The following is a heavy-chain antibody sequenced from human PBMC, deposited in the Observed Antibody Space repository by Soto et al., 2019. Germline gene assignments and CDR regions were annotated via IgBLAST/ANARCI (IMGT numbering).Heavy chain of an antibody. Sequence: PSETLSLTCTVSGGSISSYYWSWIRQPPGKGLEWIGYIYYRGSTNYNPSLKSRVTISVDTSKNQFSLRLSSVTAADTAVYYCASSLGSVTIFGVVRPNWFDPWGQGTLVTVS. D-gene: IGHD3-3*01. CDR1: GGSISSYY. J-gene: IGHJ5*02. CDR2: IYYRGST. V-gene: IGHV4-59*01. CDR3: ASSLGSVTIFGVVRPNWFDP.